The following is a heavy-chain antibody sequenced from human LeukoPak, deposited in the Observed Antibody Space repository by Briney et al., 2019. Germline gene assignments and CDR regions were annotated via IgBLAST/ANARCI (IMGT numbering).Heavy chain of an antibody. CDR1: GYTFTGYY. Sequence: ASVKVSCKASGYTFTGYYMHWVRQAPGQGLEWMGWINPNSGGTNYAQKFQGRVTMTRDTSISTAYMELSRLRSDDTAVYYCARDKGLRYFDWLLFGWFDPWGQGTLVTVSS. CDR2: INPNSGGT. D-gene: IGHD3-9*01. J-gene: IGHJ5*02. V-gene: IGHV1-2*02. CDR3: ARDKGLRYFDWLLFGWFDP.